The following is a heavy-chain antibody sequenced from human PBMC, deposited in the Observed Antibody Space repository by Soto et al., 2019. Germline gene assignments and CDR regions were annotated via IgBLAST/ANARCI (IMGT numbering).Heavy chain of an antibody. V-gene: IGHV4-31*03. Sequence: QVHLQESGPGLVKPSQTLSLTCTVSGGSISSGGSYWSWIRQHPGKGLEWIGYIYYSGSTYYNPSLKSRVTISVDTSKNQFSLKLSSVTAADTAVYYCARVFRDVAAYYSDYWGQGTLVTVSS. CDR3: ARVFRDVAAYYSDY. CDR2: IYYSGST. D-gene: IGHD3-10*01. CDR1: GGSISSGGSY. J-gene: IGHJ4*02.